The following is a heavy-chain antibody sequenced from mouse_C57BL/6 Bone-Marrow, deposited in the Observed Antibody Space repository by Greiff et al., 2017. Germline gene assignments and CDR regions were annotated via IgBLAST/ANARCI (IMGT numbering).Heavy chain of an antibody. J-gene: IGHJ3*01. CDR2: IYPRSGNT. CDR3: ARRLLSY. Sequence: QVQLKESGAELARPGASVKLSCKASGYTFTSYGISWVKQRTGQGLEWIGEIYPRSGNTYYNEKLKGKATLTADKSSSTAYMELRSLTSEDSAVYFCARRLLSYWGQGTLVTVSA. V-gene: IGHV1-81*01. CDR1: GYTFTSYG.